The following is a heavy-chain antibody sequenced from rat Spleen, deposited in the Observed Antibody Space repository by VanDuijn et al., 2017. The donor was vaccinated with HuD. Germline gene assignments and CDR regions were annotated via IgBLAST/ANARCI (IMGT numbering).Heavy chain of an antibody. CDR3: TRGLPGYNPFAY. CDR1: GFSLTSNS. V-gene: IGHV2-1*01. Sequence: QVQLKESGPGLVQPSQTLSLTCTVSGFSLTSNSVSWVRQPPGKGLEWMGAIWSGGSTDYNSALKSRLSISRDTSKSQVFLKMNRLQTEDTAIYFCTRGLPGYNPFAYWGQGTLVTVSS. J-gene: IGHJ3*01. D-gene: IGHD1-4*01. CDR2: IWSGGST.